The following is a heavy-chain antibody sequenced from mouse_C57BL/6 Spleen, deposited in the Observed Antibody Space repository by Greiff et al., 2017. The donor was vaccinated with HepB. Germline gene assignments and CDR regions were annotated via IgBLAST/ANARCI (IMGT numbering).Heavy chain of an antibody. Sequence: EVKLMESGEGLVKPGGSLKLSCAASGFTFSSYAMSWVRQTPEKRLEWVAYISSGGDYTYYADTVKGRYTISRDNARNTLYLQMSSLKSEDTAMYYCTRNANWDREDYFDYGGQGTTLTVSS. V-gene: IGHV5-9-1*02. CDR3: TRNANWDREDYFDY. CDR2: ISSGGDYT. J-gene: IGHJ2*01. CDR1: GFTFSSYA. D-gene: IGHD4-1*01.